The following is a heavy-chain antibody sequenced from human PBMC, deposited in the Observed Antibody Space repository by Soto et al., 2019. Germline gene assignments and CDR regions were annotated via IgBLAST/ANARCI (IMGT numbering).Heavy chain of an antibody. J-gene: IGHJ3*01. CDR1: GYTFTNSNYT. Sequence: HLVQPGAAVKKPGASVKVSCEASGYTFTNSNYTITWVRQAPGQGLEGMGWISAYNGNTEYTLKLQGRVTMTTATSTSTGYMELRGLRSDDTAVYYCARSTETTYSDVFDFWGLGTMVPVSS. CDR2: ISAYNGNT. CDR3: ARSTETTYSDVFDF. V-gene: IGHV1-18*01. D-gene: IGHD4-17*01.